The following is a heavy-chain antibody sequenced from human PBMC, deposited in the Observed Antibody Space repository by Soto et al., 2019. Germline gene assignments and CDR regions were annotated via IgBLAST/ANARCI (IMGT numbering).Heavy chain of an antibody. CDR1: GGSISSGGYY. V-gene: IGHV4-31*03. CDR3: ARVGDSGYDYQQDRNAFDI. CDR2: IYYSGST. Sequence: SETLSLTCTVSGGSISSGGYYWSWIRQHPGKGPEWIGYIYYSGSTYYNPSLKSRVTISVDTSKNQFSLKLSSVTAADTAVYYCARVGDSGYDYQQDRNAFDIWGQGTMVTVSS. D-gene: IGHD5-12*01. J-gene: IGHJ3*02.